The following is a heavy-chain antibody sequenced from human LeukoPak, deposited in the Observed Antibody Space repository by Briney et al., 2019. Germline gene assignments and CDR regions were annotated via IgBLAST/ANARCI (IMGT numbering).Heavy chain of an antibody. D-gene: IGHD5-18*01. CDR2: MHHSGNT. V-gene: IGHV4-38-2*02. CDR3: ARDPHTGDFDY. J-gene: IGHJ4*02. CDR1: GYSISSDYY. Sequence: SETLPLTCTVSGYSISSDYYWGWIRQPPGKGLEWIARMHHSGNTYYNPSLRSRVTISLDTSKNQFSLKLNSVTAADTAVYYCARDPHTGDFDYWGQGTLVTVSS.